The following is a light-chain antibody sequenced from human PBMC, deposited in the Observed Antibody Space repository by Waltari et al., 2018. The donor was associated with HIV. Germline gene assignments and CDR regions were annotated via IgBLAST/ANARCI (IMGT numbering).Light chain of an antibody. CDR1: QSISSY. V-gene: IGKV1-39*01. J-gene: IGKJ2*01. CDR2: AAS. CDR3: QQSYSTPYT. Sequence: DIQMTQSPSSLSASVGDRVTITCRASQSISSYLNWYQQKPGKAPKLLIYAASSLHTGVPSRFSGSGAWTDVHLTISSLQPEDFANYYCQQSYSTPYTLGQGTKLEIK.